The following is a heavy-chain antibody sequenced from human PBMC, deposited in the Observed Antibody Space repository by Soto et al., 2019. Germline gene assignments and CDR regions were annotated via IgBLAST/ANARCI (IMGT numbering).Heavy chain of an antibody. CDR3: ARESGGATATLDYYYFYMDV. CDR1: GYRFSDYY. D-gene: IGHD5-12*01. CDR2: MNPNSGDT. Sequence: QVQLVQSGAEVKKPGASVTVSCKASGYRFSDYYLHWVRQAPGQGPEWMGWMNPNSGDTKYAQKFNVRFTMTRYTSVRPAFMELNWLKSYDTAVYYCARESGGATATLDYYYFYMDVWGIGTTVTVSS. V-gene: IGHV1-2*02. J-gene: IGHJ6*03.